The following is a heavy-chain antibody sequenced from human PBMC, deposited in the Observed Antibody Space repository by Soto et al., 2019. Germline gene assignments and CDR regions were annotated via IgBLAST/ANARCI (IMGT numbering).Heavy chain of an antibody. CDR3: ARDLLNFWAVFDY. CDR1: GFTFIGYE. V-gene: IGHV3-48*03. Sequence: WGSLRLSCAASGFTFIGYEINWVRQSPGKGLEWVSYISSGGISIYYADSVKGRFTVSRDNAKNSLYLQMSSLRAEDTAVYYCARDLLNFWAVFDYWGQGTLVTVSS. CDR2: ISSGGISI. D-gene: IGHD7-27*01. J-gene: IGHJ4*02.